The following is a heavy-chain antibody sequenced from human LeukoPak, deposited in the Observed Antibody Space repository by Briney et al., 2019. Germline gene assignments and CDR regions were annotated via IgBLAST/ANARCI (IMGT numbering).Heavy chain of an antibody. CDR2: ISAYNGNT. CDR1: GYTCTSYG. J-gene: IGHJ4*02. D-gene: IGHD2-2*01. Sequence: ASVKVSCKASGYTCTSYGISWVRQAPGQGLEWMGWISAYNGNTNYAQKLQGRVTMTTDTSTSTAYMELRSLRSDDTAVYYCARASPHAIVVVPAGFDYWGQGTLVTVSS. CDR3: ARASPHAIVVVPAGFDY. V-gene: IGHV1-18*04.